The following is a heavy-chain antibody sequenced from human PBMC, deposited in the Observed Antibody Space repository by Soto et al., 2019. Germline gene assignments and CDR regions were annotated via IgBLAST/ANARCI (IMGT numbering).Heavy chain of an antibody. CDR2: IWYDGTNK. Sequence: QVQLVESGGGVVQPGRSLRLSCAASGFSFTSYGMHWVRQAPGKGLEWVAVIWYDGTNKYYADSVKGRFTISRDNSTNTVYLQMNSLRAEDTAVYYCARDYDSSGYYPQTYYFEYWGQGTLVTVSS. V-gene: IGHV3-33*01. CDR3: ARDYDSSGYYPQTYYFEY. J-gene: IGHJ4*02. D-gene: IGHD3-22*01. CDR1: GFSFTSYG.